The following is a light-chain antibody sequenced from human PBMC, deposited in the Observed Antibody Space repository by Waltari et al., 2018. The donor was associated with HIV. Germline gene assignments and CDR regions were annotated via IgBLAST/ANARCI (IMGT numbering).Light chain of an antibody. J-gene: IGKJ2*01. CDR1: QSVTTN. V-gene: IGKV3-15*01. CDR2: GAS. Sequence: EIVMTQSPATLSVSPVESAILSCRASQSVTTNLAWYQQKPGQAPRLLIYGASTRATGIPARFSGSGSGTGFTLTISSLQSEDFAIYYCQQYNNWPPEDTFGQGTKLEIK. CDR3: QQYNNWPPEDT.